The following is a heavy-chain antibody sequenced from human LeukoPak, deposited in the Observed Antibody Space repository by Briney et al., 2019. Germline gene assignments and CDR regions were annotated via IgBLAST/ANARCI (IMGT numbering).Heavy chain of an antibody. CDR2: INPYNGNT. CDR3: ARRGRNYYGSGSPTDDALDV. J-gene: IGHJ3*01. Sequence: ASVKVSCKAPGYTFTNYGISWVRQAPGQGLEWMAWINPYNGNTNYLQKFPGRVTMTTDTSTSTAYMELRSLRSDDTAVYYCARRGRNYYGSGSPTDDALDVWGQGTMVTVSS. V-gene: IGHV1-18*01. CDR1: GYTFTNYG. D-gene: IGHD3-10*01.